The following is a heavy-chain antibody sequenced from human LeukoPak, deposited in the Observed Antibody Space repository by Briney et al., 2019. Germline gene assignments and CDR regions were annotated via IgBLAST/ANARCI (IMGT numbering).Heavy chain of an antibody. J-gene: IGHJ4*02. CDR3: AKDQYGGNPQYYFDY. CDR2: ISNSGGTI. D-gene: IGHD4-23*01. Sequence: GGSLGLSCAASGFTFSDFSMNWVRQAPGKGLEWLSYISNSGGTIWYADSVQGRFTSSRDNAKNSLYLQMSSLRAEDTAVYYCAKDQYGGNPQYYFDYWGQGTLVTVSS. CDR1: GFTFSDFS. V-gene: IGHV3-48*01.